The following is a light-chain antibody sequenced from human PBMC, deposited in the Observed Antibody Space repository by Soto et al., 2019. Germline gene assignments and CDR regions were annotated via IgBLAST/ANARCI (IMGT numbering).Light chain of an antibody. V-gene: IGKV1-39*01. Sequence: DIQMTQSPSSLSASVGDRVTITCRASESIARHLNWYQQKPGKAPNLLIYAASSLQNGVPSRFRGGGSGPDFTLTINNLQPEDFATYYCQQPYSNLSITFGQGTRLEIK. CDR3: QQPYSNLSIT. CDR2: AAS. CDR1: ESIARH. J-gene: IGKJ5*01.